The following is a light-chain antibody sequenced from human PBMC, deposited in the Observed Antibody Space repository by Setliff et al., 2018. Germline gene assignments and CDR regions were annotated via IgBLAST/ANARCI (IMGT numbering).Light chain of an antibody. Sequence: QSALTQPRSVSGSPGQSVTISCTGTRRDVGGYDHVSWFQQYPGRAPKLIIHDVSKRPSGVPDRFSASKSGNTASLTISGLQAEDEADYYCSSYTSSSTYVFGGGTKVTVL. CDR2: DVS. J-gene: IGLJ1*01. V-gene: IGLV2-11*01. CDR3: SSYTSSSTYV. CDR1: RRDVGGYDH.